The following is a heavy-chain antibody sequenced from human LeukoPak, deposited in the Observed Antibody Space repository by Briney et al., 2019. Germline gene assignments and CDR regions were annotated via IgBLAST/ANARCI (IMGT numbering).Heavy chain of an antibody. CDR3: AREPPMGRSYHGMDV. D-gene: IGHD3-10*01. J-gene: IGHJ6*02. Sequence: GGSLRLSCAASGFTVSNYYMHWVRQAPGKGLEWVSVIYSGGSIYYSNSVKGRVINSRDNSKNTLDIQLNSLRDEDTAVYYCAREPPMGRSYHGMDVWGQGTTVTVSS. CDR1: GFTVSNYY. CDR2: IYSGGSI. V-gene: IGHV3-66*01.